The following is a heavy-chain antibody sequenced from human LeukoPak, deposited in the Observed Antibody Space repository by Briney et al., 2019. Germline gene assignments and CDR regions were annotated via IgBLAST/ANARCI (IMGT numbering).Heavy chain of an antibody. V-gene: IGHV4-39*07. CDR1: GGSISSNSYY. Sequence: SETLSLTCTVSGGSISSNSYYWGWIRQPPGKGLEWIGSIYYSGSTYYNPSLKSRVTISLDTSKNQFSLKLSSVTAADTAVYYCARGCRDGYSNYWYFDLWGRGTLVTVSS. D-gene: IGHD5-24*01. J-gene: IGHJ2*01. CDR2: IYYSGST. CDR3: ARGCRDGYSNYWYFDL.